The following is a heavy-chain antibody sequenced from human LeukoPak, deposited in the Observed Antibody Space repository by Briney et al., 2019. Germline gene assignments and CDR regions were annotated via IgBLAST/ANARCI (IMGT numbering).Heavy chain of an antibody. V-gene: IGHV4-39*01. CDR3: ARQTGSGLFILP. CDR1: GGSISSSSYY. CDR2: IYYSGTT. Sequence: SETLSLTCSVSGGSISSSSYYWGWIRQSPGKGLEWIASIYYSGTTYYNSSLRSRVIISLDTSKNQFSLRLTSVTAADTAVYYCARQTGSGLFILPGGQGTLVTVSS. J-gene: IGHJ4*02. D-gene: IGHD3/OR15-3a*01.